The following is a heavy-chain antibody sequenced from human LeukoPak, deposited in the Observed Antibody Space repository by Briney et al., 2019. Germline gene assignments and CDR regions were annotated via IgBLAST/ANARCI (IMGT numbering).Heavy chain of an antibody. CDR3: ARLKEGAHLDY. D-gene: IGHD3-16*01. J-gene: IGHJ4*02. Sequence: SETLSLTCTVSGGSISSSSYYWGWIRQPPGKGLEWIGSIYYSGSTNYNPSLKSRVTISVDTSKNQFSLKLSSVTAADTAVYYCARLKEGAHLDYWGQGTLVTVSS. CDR2: IYYSGST. V-gene: IGHV4-39*07. CDR1: GGSISSSSYY.